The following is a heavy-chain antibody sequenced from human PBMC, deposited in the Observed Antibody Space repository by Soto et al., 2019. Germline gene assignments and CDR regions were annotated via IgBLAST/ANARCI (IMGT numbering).Heavy chain of an antibody. D-gene: IGHD2-2*01. Sequence: PSETLSLTCAVYGGSFGGYYWSWIRQPPGKGLEWIGEINHSGSTNYNPSLKSRVTISVDTSKNQFSLKLSSVTAADTAVYYCSGGAPDPFHGVVSAAIYLWFDPWGQGTLVTVSS. J-gene: IGHJ5*02. CDR3: SGGAPDPFHGVVSAAIYLWFDP. CDR2: INHSGST. CDR1: GGSFGGYY. V-gene: IGHV4-34*01.